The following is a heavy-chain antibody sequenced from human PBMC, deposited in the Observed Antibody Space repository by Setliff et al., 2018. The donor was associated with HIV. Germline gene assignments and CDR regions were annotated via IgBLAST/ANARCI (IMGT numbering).Heavy chain of an antibody. CDR1: NYSISSGHY. V-gene: IGHV4-38-2*02. J-gene: IGHJ3*02. CDR3: ASRRGYCSGGECPGKSFDI. CDR2: IYYTGIP. D-gene: IGHD2-15*01. Sequence: SETLSLTCTISNYSISSGHYWSWIRQTPGKGLQWIGLIYYTGIPTYNPSLEGRITMSVDRSKNQFSLRLTSVTAADTAVYYCASRRGYCSGGECPGKSFDIWGQGTMVTVSS.